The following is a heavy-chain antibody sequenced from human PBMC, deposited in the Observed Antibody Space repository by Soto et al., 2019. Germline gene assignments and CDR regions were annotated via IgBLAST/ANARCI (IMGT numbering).Heavy chain of an antibody. Sequence: PGGSLRLSCAASGFTFSRCAMHWVRQAPGKGLEWVAVMSCDGANKHYADSVKGRFTVSRDNSENTLYLQMNSLRPEDTAVYYCARDPTEQLVFGSFDYWGLGTLVTVSS. CDR3: ARDPTEQLVFGSFDY. CDR2: MSCDGANK. CDR1: GFTFSRCA. V-gene: IGHV3-30-3*01. D-gene: IGHD6-13*01. J-gene: IGHJ4*02.